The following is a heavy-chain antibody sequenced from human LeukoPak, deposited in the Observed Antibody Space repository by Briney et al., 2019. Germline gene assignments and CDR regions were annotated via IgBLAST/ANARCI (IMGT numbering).Heavy chain of an antibody. CDR3: ARDRPKLRYFDWLPHSYYYYGMDV. J-gene: IGHJ6*02. CDR1: GFTFSSYA. Sequence: AGGSLRPSCAASGFTFSSYAMHWVRQAPGKGLEWVAVISYDGSNKYYADSVKGRFTISRDNSKNTLYLQMNSLRAEDTAVYYCARDRPKLRYFDWLPHSYYYYGMDVWGQGTTVTVSS. D-gene: IGHD3-9*01. V-gene: IGHV3-30*04. CDR2: ISYDGSNK.